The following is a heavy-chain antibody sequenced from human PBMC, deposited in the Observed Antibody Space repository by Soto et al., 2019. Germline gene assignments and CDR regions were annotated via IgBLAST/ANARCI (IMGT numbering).Heavy chain of an antibody. CDR2: ISAHNGNT. J-gene: IGHJ4*02. D-gene: IGHD1-1*01. V-gene: IGHV1-18*01. CDR3: ARGRYGDY. CDR1: GYTFTSYG. Sequence: QVHLVQSGAEVKKPGASVKVSCKASGYTFTSYGITWVRQAPGQGLEWMGWISAHNGNTDYAQTLQGRVSVTRDTSTSTAYMELRSPRSDDTAVYYCARGRYGDYWGQGALVTVSS.